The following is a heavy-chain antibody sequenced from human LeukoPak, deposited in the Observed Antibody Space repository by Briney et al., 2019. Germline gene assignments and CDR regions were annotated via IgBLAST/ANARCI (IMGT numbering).Heavy chain of an antibody. CDR2: INSDGSST. J-gene: IGHJ6*03. Sequence: PGGSLRLSCAASGFTFSSYWMHWVRQAPGKGLVWVSRINSDGSSTSYADSVKGRFTISRDNAKNTLYQQMNSLRAEDTAVYYCARDAYSSSWYSYYYYYYMDVWGKGTTVTISS. D-gene: IGHD6-13*01. CDR1: GFTFSSYW. CDR3: ARDAYSSSWYSYYYYYYMDV. V-gene: IGHV3-74*01.